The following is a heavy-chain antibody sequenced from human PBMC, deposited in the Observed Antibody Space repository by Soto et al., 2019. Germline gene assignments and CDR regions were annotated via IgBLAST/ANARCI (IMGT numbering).Heavy chain of an antibody. CDR1: GFTFSSYA. CDR3: AKAPGGYDSSGYYSYWYFDL. CDR2: ISGSGGST. D-gene: IGHD3-22*01. V-gene: IGHV3-23*01. J-gene: IGHJ2*01. Sequence: EVQLLESGGGLVQPGGSLRLSCAASGFTFSSYAMSWVRQAPGKGLEWVSAISGSGGSTYYADSVKGRFTISRDNSKNTLYLQMNSLRAEDTAVYYCAKAPGGYDSSGYYSYWYFDLWGRGTLVTVSS.